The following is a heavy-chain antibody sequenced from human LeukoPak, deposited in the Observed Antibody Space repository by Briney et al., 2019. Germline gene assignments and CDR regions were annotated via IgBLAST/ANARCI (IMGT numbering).Heavy chain of an antibody. CDR2: ISTSSSTT. J-gene: IGHJ5*02. V-gene: IGHV3-48*01. CDR1: GFTFSTFS. CDR3: ARDPYDSSGYFYGAS. Sequence: GGSLRISCAASGFTFSTFSMNWVRQAPGKGLEWVSYISTSSSTTYYADSVKGRLTISRDNAKNSLYLQMTGLRAEDTALYYCARDPYDSSGYFYGASWGQGTLVTVSS. D-gene: IGHD3-22*01.